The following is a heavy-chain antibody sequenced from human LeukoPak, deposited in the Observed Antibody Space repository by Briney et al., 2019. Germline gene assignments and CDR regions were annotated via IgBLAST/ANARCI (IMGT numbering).Heavy chain of an antibody. CDR2: ISGDGGST. CDR1: GFTFDDYA. CDR3: AKPLAQDYVWGSYTGDYFDY. D-gene: IGHD3-16*01. J-gene: IGHJ4*02. Sequence: PGGSLRLSXAASGFTFDDYAMHWIRQAPGKGLEWVSLISGDGGSTYYADSVKGRFTISRDNSKNSLYLQMNSLRTEDTALYYCAKPLAQDYVWGSYTGDYFDYWGQGTLVTVSS. V-gene: IGHV3-43*02.